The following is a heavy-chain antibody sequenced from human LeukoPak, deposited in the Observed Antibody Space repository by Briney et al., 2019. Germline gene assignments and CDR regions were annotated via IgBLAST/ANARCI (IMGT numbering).Heavy chain of an antibody. D-gene: IGHD1-1*01. Sequence: ASVKVSCKASGYTFTGYYMHWVRQAPGQGLEWMGRINPNSGGTNYAQKFQGRVTMTRDTSISTAYVELSRLRSDDTAVYYCARDPGDNWNDMDYWGQGNLVTVSS. V-gene: IGHV1-2*06. CDR1: GYTFTGYY. J-gene: IGHJ4*02. CDR2: INPNSGGT. CDR3: ARDPGDNWNDMDY.